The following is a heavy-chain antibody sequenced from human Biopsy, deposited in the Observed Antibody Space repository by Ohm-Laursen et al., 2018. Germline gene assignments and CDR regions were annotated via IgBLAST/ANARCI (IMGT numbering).Heavy chain of an antibody. Sequence: GTLSLTCTVSGGSISDDYWNWIRQPPGKGLQGIGYISSGGRAKYNPSLKSRLTISLDTSKNQLSLRLSSVTAADSAIYYCARERQFRFLEGAFDYWGQGILVTVSS. CDR1: GGSISDDY. J-gene: IGHJ4*02. CDR3: ARERQFRFLEGAFDY. D-gene: IGHD3-3*01. CDR2: ISSGGRA. V-gene: IGHV4-59*01.